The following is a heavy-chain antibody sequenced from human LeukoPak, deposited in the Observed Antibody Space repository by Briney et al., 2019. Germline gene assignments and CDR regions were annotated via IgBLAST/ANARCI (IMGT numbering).Heavy chain of an antibody. CDR1: GFTFSSYS. D-gene: IGHD1-26*01. Sequence: GGSLRLSCAASGFTFSSYSMNWVRQAPGKGLEWVSSISSSSSYIYYADSVKGRFTISRDNAKNSLYLQMNSLRAEDTAVYYCARWVGATHSFDYWGQGTLVTVSS. CDR3: ARWVGATHSFDY. J-gene: IGHJ4*02. CDR2: ISSSSSYI. V-gene: IGHV3-21*01.